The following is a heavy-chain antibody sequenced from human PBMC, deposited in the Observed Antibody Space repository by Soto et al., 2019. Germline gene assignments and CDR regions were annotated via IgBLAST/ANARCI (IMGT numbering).Heavy chain of an antibody. CDR3: APDAGIAEAGTWFDT. CDR2: INAGNGNT. V-gene: IGHV1-3*01. CDR1: GYTFTSYA. Sequence: ASVKVSCKASGYTFTSYAMHWVRQAPGQRLEWMGWINAGNGNTKYSQKFQGRVTITRDTSASTAYMELSSLRSEDTAVYYCAPDAGIAEAGTWFDTWGQGTLVTVSS. J-gene: IGHJ5*02. D-gene: IGHD6-13*01.